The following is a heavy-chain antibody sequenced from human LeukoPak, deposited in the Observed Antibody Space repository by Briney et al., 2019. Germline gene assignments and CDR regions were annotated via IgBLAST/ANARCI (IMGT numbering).Heavy chain of an antibody. D-gene: IGHD3-16*01. CDR3: ARGGRGFDP. V-gene: IGHV4-59*08. CDR2: IYSSGST. CDR1: GGSISSYY. J-gene: IGHJ5*02. Sequence: SETLSLTCTVSGGSISSYYRSWIRQPPGKGLEWIGYIYSSGSTSYNPSLESRVTISVDTSKNQFSLELNSVTASDTAVYYCARGGRGFDPWGQGTLVTVSS.